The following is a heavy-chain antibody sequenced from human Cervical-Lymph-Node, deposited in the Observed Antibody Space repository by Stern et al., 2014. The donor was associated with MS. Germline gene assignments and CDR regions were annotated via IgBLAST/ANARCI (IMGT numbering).Heavy chain of an antibody. Sequence: EMQLVESGGGLVQPGGSLSLSCAASEFTFSLYSLNWVRQAPGKGLEWISYISETSTTIYQADPVKGRFTISRDNAKNSLYLQMNSLRDEDTAVYYCARDSASKARHSGMDVWGQGTTVTVSS. V-gene: IGHV3-48*02. J-gene: IGHJ6*02. CDR1: EFTFSLYS. CDR2: ISETSTTI. CDR3: ARDSASKARHSGMDV. D-gene: IGHD3-10*01.